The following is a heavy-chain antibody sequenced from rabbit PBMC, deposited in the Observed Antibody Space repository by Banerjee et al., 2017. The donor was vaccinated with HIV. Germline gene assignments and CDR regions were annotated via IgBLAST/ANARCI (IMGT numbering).Heavy chain of an antibody. CDR3: ARDLAGVIGWNFNL. CDR1: GFSFSSYYY. V-gene: IGHV1S45*01. Sequence: QEQLEESGGDLVKPEGSLTLTCTASGFSFSSYYYMCWVRQAPGKGLEWIACIYAGSSGRTYYARWAKGRFTISKTSSTTVTLQMTSLTAADTASYFCARDLAGVIGWNFNLWGPGTLVTVS. CDR2: IYAGSSGRT. J-gene: IGHJ4*01. D-gene: IGHD4-1*01.